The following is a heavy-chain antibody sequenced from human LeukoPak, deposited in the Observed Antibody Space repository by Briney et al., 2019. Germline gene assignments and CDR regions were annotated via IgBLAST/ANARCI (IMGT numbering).Heavy chain of an antibody. CDR3: ARRYCSGGSCYGTFDY. CDR1: GYSFTSYW. J-gene: IGHJ4*02. V-gene: IGHV5-51*01. Sequence: GESLKISCKGSGYSFTSYWIGWVRQMPGKGLEWMGIIYPGDSDTRYSPSFQGQVTISADKSFSTAYLQWSSLKASDTAMYYCARRYCSGGSCYGTFDYWGQGTLVTVSS. CDR2: IYPGDSDT. D-gene: IGHD2-15*01.